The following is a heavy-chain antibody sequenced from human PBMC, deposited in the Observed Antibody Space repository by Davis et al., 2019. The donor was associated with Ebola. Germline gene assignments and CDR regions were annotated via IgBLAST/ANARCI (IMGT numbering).Heavy chain of an antibody. J-gene: IGHJ4*02. D-gene: IGHD7-27*01. Sequence: SVTVSCKASGGSFSRYSTSWARQSSGLGSEWMGGIIPIFAAANYAQKFQGRVTITADESTTTAYMELRSLRSDDTATYDCATQKSGEPIFHFRGQGTLVTVSS. V-gene: IGHV1-69*13. CDR1: GGSFSRYS. CDR3: ATQKSGEPIFHF. CDR2: IIPIFAAA.